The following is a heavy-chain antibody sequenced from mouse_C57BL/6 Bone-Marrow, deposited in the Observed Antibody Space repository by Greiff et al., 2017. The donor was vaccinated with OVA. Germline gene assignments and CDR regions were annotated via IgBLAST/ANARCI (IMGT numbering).Heavy chain of an antibody. Sequence: VQLQQSGTVLARPGASVKMSCKTSGYTFTSYWMHWVKQRPGQGLEWIGAIYPGNSDTSYNQKFKGKAKLTAVTSASTAYMELSSLTNEDSAVYYCHYYGSSYCWYFDVWGTGTTVTVSS. V-gene: IGHV1-5*01. D-gene: IGHD1-1*01. CDR1: GYTFTSYW. J-gene: IGHJ1*03. CDR2: IYPGNSDT. CDR3: HYYGSSYCWYFDV.